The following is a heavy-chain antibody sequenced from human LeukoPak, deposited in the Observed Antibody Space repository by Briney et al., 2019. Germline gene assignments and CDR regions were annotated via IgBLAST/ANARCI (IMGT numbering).Heavy chain of an antibody. J-gene: IGHJ4*02. CDR2: IKQDGSEK. Sequence: GGSLRLSCAASGFTVSGNYMTWVRQAPGKGLEWVANIKQDGSEKYCVDSVRGRFTISRDNATNSLYLQMNGLRAEDTAVYYCARDLNYFDYWGQGTLVTVSS. CDR1: GFTVSGNY. CDR3: ARDLNYFDY. V-gene: IGHV3-7*01.